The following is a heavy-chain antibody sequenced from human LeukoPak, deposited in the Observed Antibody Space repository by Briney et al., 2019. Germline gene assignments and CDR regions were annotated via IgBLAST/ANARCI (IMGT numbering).Heavy chain of an antibody. CDR3: ARDYR. CDR1: GFTFSSNW. CDR2: IKQDGSEK. Sequence: GGSLRLSCTASGFTFSSNWMSWVRQAPGKGLEWVANIKQDGSEKYYVDSVKGRFTISRANAKNSLYLQMNSLRAEDTAVYYCARDYRWGQGTLVTVSS. J-gene: IGHJ4*02. V-gene: IGHV3-7*01. D-gene: IGHD3-16*02.